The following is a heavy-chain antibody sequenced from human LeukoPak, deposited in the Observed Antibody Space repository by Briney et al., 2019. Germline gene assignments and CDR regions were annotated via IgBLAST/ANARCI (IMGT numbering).Heavy chain of an antibody. CDR1: GVSFSGYY. D-gene: IGHD3-9*01. V-gene: IGHV4-34*01. CDR3: ARGQSYDILTANWFDP. Sequence: SETLSLTCAVYGVSFSGYYWSWIRQPPGKGLEWIGEINHSGSTNYNPSLKSRVTISVDTSKNQFSLKLSSVTAADTAVYYCARGQSYDILTANWFDPWGQGTLVTVSS. CDR2: INHSGST. J-gene: IGHJ5*02.